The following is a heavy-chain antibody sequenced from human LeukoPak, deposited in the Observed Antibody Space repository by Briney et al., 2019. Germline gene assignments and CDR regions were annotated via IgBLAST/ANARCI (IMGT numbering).Heavy chain of an antibody. D-gene: IGHD3-3*01. CDR2: ISSSGSTI. J-gene: IGHJ6*02. CDR1: GFTFSSYE. CDR3: ARALPQYYDFWSGYYTGPYYYGMDV. Sequence: GGSLRLSCAASGFTFSSYEMNWARQAPGKGLEWVSYISSSGSTIYYADSVKGRFTISRDNAKNSLYLQMNSLRAEDTAVYYCARALPQYYDFWSGYYTGPYYYGMDVWGQGTTVTVSS. V-gene: IGHV3-48*03.